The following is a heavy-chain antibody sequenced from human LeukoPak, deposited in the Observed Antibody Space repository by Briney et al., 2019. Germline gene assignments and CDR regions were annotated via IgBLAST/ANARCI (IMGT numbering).Heavy chain of an antibody. J-gene: IGHJ4*02. CDR2: IYHSGST. CDR3: ARVLTSRDFWSGSIDY. D-gene: IGHD3-3*01. V-gene: IGHV4-30-2*01. CDR1: GGSISSGGYY. Sequence: PSETLSLTCTVSGGSISSGGYYWSWIRQPPGKGLEWIGYIYHSGSTYYNPSLKSRVTISVDRSKNQFSLKLSSVTAADTAVYYCARVLTSRDFWSGSIDYWGQGTLVTVSS.